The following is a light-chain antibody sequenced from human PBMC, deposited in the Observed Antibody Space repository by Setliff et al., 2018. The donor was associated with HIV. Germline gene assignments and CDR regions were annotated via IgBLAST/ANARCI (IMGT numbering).Light chain of an antibody. CDR2: NVN. J-gene: IGLJ1*01. CDR3: CSYSRSSVPYV. CDR1: SNDVGGHNL. V-gene: IGLV2-23*02. Sequence: QSALTQPASVSGSLGQSITISCTGTSNDVGGHNLVSWFRVDPGKAPKLIIFNVNLWASGVSHRFSASKSGNTASLTISGLQSEDEADYYCCSYSRSSVPYVFGSGTKVTVL.